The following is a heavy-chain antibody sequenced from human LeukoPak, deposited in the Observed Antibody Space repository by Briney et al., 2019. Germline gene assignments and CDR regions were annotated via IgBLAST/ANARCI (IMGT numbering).Heavy chain of an antibody. CDR2: IYTSGST. CDR1: GGSISSYY. J-gene: IGHJ6*03. D-gene: IGHD3-10*01. Sequence: PSETLSLTCTVSGGSISSYYWSWIRQPAGKGLEWIGRIYTSGSTNYNPSLKSRVTMSVDTSKNQFSLKLSSVTAADTAVYYCARDEYYYDSGSYLYYMDVWGKGTTVTISS. V-gene: IGHV4-4*07. CDR3: ARDEYYYDSGSYLYYMDV.